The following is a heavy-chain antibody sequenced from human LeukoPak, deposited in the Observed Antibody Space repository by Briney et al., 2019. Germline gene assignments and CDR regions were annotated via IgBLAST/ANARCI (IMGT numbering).Heavy chain of an antibody. CDR3: ARVGGYSYGCRLVSYFDL. D-gene: IGHD5-18*01. J-gene: IGHJ4*02. CDR2: ISSSSSNI. Sequence: GGSLRLSCAASGFAFSSYSMNWVRQAPGKGLEWVSCISSSSSNINYADSVKGRFTISRDNAKNSLYLQMNSLRAEDTAVYYFARVGGYSYGCRLVSYFDLGGQGTLGPLS. V-gene: IGHV3-21*01. CDR1: GFAFSSYS.